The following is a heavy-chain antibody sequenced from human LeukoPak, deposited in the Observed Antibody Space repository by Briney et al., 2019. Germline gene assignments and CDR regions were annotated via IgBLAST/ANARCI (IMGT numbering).Heavy chain of an antibody. J-gene: IGHJ4*02. V-gene: IGHV4-39*01. CDR3: ARHLVPKVRLGELSLLGFDY. Sequence: PSETLSLTCTVSGGSISSSSYYWGWIRQPPGKGLEWIGSIYYSGSTYCNPSLKSRVTISVDTSKNQFSLKLSSVTAADTAVYYCARHLVPKVRLGELSLLGFDYWGQGTLVTVSS. D-gene: IGHD3-16*02. CDR2: IYYSGST. CDR1: GGSISSSSYY.